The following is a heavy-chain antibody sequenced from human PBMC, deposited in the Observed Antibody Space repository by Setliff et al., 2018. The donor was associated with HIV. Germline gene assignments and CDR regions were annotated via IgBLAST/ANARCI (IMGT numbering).Heavy chain of an antibody. J-gene: IGHJ5*02. CDR3: ARYYNFWSGPPYNWFDP. V-gene: IGHV4-59*01. D-gene: IGHD3-3*01. CDR1: GGPMTSYY. CDR2: IHSSGTT. Sequence: SETLSLTCSVSGGPMTSYYWSWLRQTPGKGLEWIGYIHSSGTTKYNPTLKSRVSISIDTSKNQFSLKVNSVTAADTAVYKCARYYNFWSGPPYNWFDPWGQGTLVTVSS.